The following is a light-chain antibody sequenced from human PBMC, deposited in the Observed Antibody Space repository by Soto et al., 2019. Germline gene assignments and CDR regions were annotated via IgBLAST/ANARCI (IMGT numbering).Light chain of an antibody. CDR1: QSISSW. CDR3: QQYNSYPPV. J-gene: IGKJ1*01. CDR2: HAS. V-gene: IGKV1-5*01. Sequence: IQVTMSAFTVPASVADRVTITCRASQSISSWLAWYQQKPGTAPTVLIYHASNLQSGVPSRFSGSGSGTEFTLTISSLQADDFASYYCQQYNSYPPVFGEGTKVDIK.